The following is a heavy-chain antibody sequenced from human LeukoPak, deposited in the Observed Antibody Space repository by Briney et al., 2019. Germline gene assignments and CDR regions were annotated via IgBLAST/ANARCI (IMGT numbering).Heavy chain of an antibody. J-gene: IGHJ2*01. Sequence: PGGSLRLSCAASGFTFSGYGMHWVRQAPGKGVEWVAVISYDGSNKFHADSVKGGFTISRHNSNNTLYLQMNPLRPEDTAVYYCAKHYPGDYWYFDLSGRGTLVTVSS. D-gene: IGHD3-10*01. CDR1: GFTFSGYG. CDR2: ISYDGSNK. CDR3: AKHYPGDYWYFDL. V-gene: IGHV3-30*18.